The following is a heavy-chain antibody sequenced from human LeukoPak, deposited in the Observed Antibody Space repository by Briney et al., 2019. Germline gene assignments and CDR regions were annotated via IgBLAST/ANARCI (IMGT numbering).Heavy chain of an antibody. D-gene: IGHD3-22*01. Sequence: ASVKVSCKASGFTFSNSAMQWVRQARGQRPEWIGWIVIGSGNTNYAQKFQERVTITRDMSTGTVYMDLSSLRSEDTAVYYCAAVDYHSSTYAYYFGHWGQGTLVTVSS. J-gene: IGHJ4*02. CDR2: IVIGSGNT. CDR3: AAVDYHSSTYAYYFGH. CDR1: GFTFSNSA. V-gene: IGHV1-58*02.